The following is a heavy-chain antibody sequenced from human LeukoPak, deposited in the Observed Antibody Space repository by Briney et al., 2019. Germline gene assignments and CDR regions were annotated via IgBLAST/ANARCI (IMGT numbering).Heavy chain of an antibody. CDR1: KFTFSNAW. CDR3: ATYPQNRH. V-gene: IGHV3-15*01. D-gene: IGHD2/OR15-2a*01. J-gene: IGHJ4*02. CDR2: NKPNTDGGTA. Sequence: GGSLRLSCAASKFTFSNAWMSWVRQAPGKGLEWLGRNKPNTDGGTAAYAAPVEDRFTISRDDLKGMLYLQMNSLKIEDTAVYYCATYPQNRHWGQGTLVIVSS.